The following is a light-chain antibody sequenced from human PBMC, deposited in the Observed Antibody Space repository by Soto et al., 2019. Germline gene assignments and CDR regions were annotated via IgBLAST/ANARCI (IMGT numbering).Light chain of an antibody. J-gene: IGKJ4*01. V-gene: IGKV3-11*01. CDR2: DAS. Sequence: EIPLTQSPSTLSSSPGERATLSCRASQSVSSYLAWYQQKPGQAPRLLIYDASSRATGIPDRFSGGGSGTDFTLAFSRLEPEDFAVYYSPQFSRHPLTFGGGTKVDIK. CDR3: PQFSRHPLT. CDR1: QSVSSY.